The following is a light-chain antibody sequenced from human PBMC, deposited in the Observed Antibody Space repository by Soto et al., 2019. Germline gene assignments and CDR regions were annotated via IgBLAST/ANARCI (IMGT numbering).Light chain of an antibody. CDR2: KAS. CDR3: QHYNSYSEA. Sequence: DIQMTQSPSTLSASLGDRVTITCRASQTVMSWLSCYQHKPGKAPKLLIDKASNLKSGVTSRFGGSGSGTEFTITISSLQPDHFANYYCQHYNSYSEAFGQGTK. V-gene: IGKV1-5*03. J-gene: IGKJ1*01. CDR1: QTVMSW.